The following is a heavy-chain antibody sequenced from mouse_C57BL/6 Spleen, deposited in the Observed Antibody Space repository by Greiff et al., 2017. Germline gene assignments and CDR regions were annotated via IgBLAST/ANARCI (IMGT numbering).Heavy chain of an antibody. J-gene: IGHJ2*01. V-gene: IGHV2-2*01. CDR1: GFSLPSYG. CDR3: ARNGYYGPPYYFDY. Sequence: VKVVESGPGLVQPSQSLSITCTVSGFSLPSYGVHWVRQSPGKGLEWLGVIWSGGSTDYNAAFISRLSISKDNSKSQVFFKMNSLQADDTAIYYCARNGYYGPPYYFDYWGQGTTLTVSS. D-gene: IGHD1-1*01. CDR2: IWSGGST.